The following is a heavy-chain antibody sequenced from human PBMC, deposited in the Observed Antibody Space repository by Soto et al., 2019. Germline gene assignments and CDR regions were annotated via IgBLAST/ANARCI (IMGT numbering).Heavy chain of an antibody. CDR2: IYPGDSDA. D-gene: IGHD3-10*01. CDR1: GYTFSKYW. Sequence: GCLTLSCKGFGYTFSKYWIGGVRQTPGKGLEWMGMIYPGDSDARYSPSFEGQVTFSVDKSINTAYLQWNSLKASDTAMYYCARQGGEYNTMSDYWGQGTLVTVSS. J-gene: IGHJ4*02. V-gene: IGHV5-51*01. CDR3: ARQGGEYNTMSDY.